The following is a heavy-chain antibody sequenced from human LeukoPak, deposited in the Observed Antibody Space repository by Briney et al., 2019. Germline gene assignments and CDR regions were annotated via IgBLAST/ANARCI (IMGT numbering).Heavy chain of an antibody. CDR1: GSTLTELS. D-gene: IGHD2/OR15-2a*01. V-gene: IGHV1-24*01. CDR3: ATYFLGFDP. J-gene: IGHJ5*02. Sequence: ASVKVSCKVSGSTLTELSMHWVRQAPGEGLEWMGGFDPEDGEAIYAQKFQGRVTMTEDTSTDTVYMELSSLRSEDTAVYYCATYFLGFDPWGQGTLVTVSS. CDR2: FDPEDGEA.